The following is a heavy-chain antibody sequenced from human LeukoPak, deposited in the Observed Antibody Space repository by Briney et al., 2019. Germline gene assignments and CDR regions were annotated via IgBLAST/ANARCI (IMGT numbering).Heavy chain of an antibody. CDR3: ARGYDSSGYSILY. CDR2: ISGDGLST. V-gene: IGHV3-74*01. Sequence: GGSLRLSCAASGFAFNTHWMHWIRRSPGKGTDCVSGISGDGLSTNYVDSVKGRFTVSRDNSKNTLYLQMNSLRAEDTAVYDCARGYDSSGYSILYWGQGTLVTVSS. CDR1: GFAFNTHW. D-gene: IGHD3-22*01. J-gene: IGHJ4*02.